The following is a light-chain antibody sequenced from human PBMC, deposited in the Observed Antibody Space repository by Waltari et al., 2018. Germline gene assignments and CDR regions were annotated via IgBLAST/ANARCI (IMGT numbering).Light chain of an antibody. CDR1: ENVYSHY. Sequence: ETILTQSPDTLSLSPGERATLSCRTSENVYSHYLAWYQQKRGQAPRLLIYGASTRATGIPDRVSGAGSGTEFTLTISRLEPEDFAVYFCHQYGASPYTFGQGTRLEIK. CDR2: GAS. J-gene: IGKJ2*01. V-gene: IGKV3-20*01. CDR3: HQYGASPYT.